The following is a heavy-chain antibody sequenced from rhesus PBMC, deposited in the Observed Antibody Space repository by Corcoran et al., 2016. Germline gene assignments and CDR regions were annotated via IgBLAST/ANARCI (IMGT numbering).Heavy chain of an antibody. CDR3: ARDRGGSRYFDY. D-gene: IGHD6-25*01. CDR2: ISGSSGST. Sequence: QVQLQESGPGLVKPSETLSLTCAVSGGSISSSNWWSWIRQPPGKGLEWIGYISGSSGSTYYNPSLKSRVTISTNTSKNQFSLKLSSVTAADTAVYYGARDRGGSRYFDYWGQGVLVTVSS. CDR1: GGSISSSNW. V-gene: IGHV4-65*01. J-gene: IGHJ4*01.